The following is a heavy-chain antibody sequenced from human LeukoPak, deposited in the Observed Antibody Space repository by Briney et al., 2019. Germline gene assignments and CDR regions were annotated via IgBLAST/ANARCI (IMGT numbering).Heavy chain of an antibody. CDR1: GGSISSGGYY. CDR3: ACRSYSSSG. D-gene: IGHD6-6*01. CDR2: IYHSGST. Sequence: SETLSLACTVSGGSISSGGYYWSRIRQPPGKGLEWIGYIYHSGSTYYNPSLKSRVTISVDRSKNQFSLKLSSVTAADTAVYYCACRSYSSSGWGQGTLVTVSS. J-gene: IGHJ4*02. V-gene: IGHV4-30-2*01.